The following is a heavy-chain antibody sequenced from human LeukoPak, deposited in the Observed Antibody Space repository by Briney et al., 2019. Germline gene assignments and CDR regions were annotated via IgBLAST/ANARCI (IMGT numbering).Heavy chain of an antibody. J-gene: IGHJ5*02. D-gene: IGHD3-9*01. Sequence: SETLSLTCTVSGGSISTSSYYWGWIRQPPGKRLECIGSIYYSGSTYYNPSLKSRVTISVDTSKNQFSLKLSSVTAADTAVYYCARDPQNFDWLLPTPYNWFDPWGQGTLVTVSS. CDR2: IYYSGST. CDR3: ARDPQNFDWLLPTPYNWFDP. CDR1: GGSISTSSYY. V-gene: IGHV4-39*07.